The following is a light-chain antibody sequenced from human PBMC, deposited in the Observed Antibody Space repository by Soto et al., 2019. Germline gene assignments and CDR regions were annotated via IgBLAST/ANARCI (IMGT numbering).Light chain of an antibody. CDR1: QSVLYSSNNKNY. Sequence: DIVMTQSPDSLAVSLGERATINCKSSQSVLYSSNNKNYLAWYQQKPGQPPKLLIYWASTRESGVPDRFSGSGSGTDFTLTISSLQAVDVAVYYCQQYYGSPITFGQGTRLEIK. V-gene: IGKV4-1*01. CDR2: WAS. J-gene: IGKJ5*01. CDR3: QQYYGSPIT.